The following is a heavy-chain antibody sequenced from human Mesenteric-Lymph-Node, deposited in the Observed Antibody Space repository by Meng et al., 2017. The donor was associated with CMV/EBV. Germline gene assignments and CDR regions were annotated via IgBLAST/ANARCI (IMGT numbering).Heavy chain of an antibody. J-gene: IGHJ2*01. V-gene: IGHV4-30-4*08. CDR3: ARGVVVPAATRPRAGVQGYWYFDL. CDR2: IYYSCFP. Sequence: CRWIPQPPGNVLAWIGYIYYSCFPYSTPSLKIRVPISVAPSKNQFSLTLSSVPAADTAVYYCARGVVVPAATRPRAGVQGYWYFDLWGRGPLVTVSS. D-gene: IGHD2-2*01.